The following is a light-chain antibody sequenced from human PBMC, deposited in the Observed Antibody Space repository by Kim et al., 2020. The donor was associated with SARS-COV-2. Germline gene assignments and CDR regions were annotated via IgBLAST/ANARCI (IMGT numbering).Light chain of an antibody. V-gene: IGLV10-54*02. CDR1: SNIVGNQG. CDR3: SALDSILSAWV. CDR2: RNN. Sequence: QTATLTRTGNSNIVGNQGAAWLQQHQGHPPKLLSYRNNNRPSGISERFSASRSGNTASLTISGLQPEDEADYYCSALDSILSAWVFGGGTQLTVL. J-gene: IGLJ3*02.